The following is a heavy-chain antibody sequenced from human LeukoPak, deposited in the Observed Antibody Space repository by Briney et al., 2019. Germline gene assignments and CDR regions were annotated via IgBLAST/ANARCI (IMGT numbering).Heavy chain of an antibody. CDR1: GYTFTRYY. D-gene: IGHD5-12*01. Sequence: ASVKVSCKASGYTFTRYYMHWVRQAPGQGLEWMGWINPNSGGTNYAQKFQGWVTMTRDTSISTAYMELSRLRSDDTAVYYCARDKSGYSGYGMYYFDYWGQGTLVTVSS. V-gene: IGHV1-2*04. CDR2: INPNSGGT. J-gene: IGHJ4*02. CDR3: ARDKSGYSGYGMYYFDY.